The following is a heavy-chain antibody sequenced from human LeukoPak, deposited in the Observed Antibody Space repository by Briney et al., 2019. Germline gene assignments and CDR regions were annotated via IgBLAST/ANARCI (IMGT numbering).Heavy chain of an antibody. J-gene: IGHJ5*02. CDR1: GFTFSSYW. D-gene: IGHD5-12*01. Sequence: GGPLRLSCAASGFTFSSYWMSWVRQAPGKVLEWVANIKPDGSEKYYVDSVKGRFTISRDNAKNSLYLQMNSLRAEDTAVYYCAKGLNWFDPWGQGTLVTVSS. V-gene: IGHV3-7*01. CDR3: AKGLNWFDP. CDR2: IKPDGSEK.